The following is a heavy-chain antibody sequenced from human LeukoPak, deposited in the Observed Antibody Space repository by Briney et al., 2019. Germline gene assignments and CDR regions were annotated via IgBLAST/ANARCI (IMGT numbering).Heavy chain of an antibody. Sequence: GGSLRLSCAASGFTFSGSAMHWVRQASGKGLEWVGRIRSKANSYATAYAASVKGRFTISRDDSKNTAYLQMNSLKTEDTAVYYCTRPVRTVTTVREWFDPWGQGTLVTVSS. D-gene: IGHD4-17*01. J-gene: IGHJ5*02. CDR3: TRPVRTVTTVREWFDP. CDR2: IRSKANSYAT. CDR1: GFTFSGSA. V-gene: IGHV3-73*01.